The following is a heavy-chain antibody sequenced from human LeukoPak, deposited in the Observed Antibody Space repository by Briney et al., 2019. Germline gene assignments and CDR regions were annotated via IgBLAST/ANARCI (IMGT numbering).Heavy chain of an antibody. CDR2: INPSADST. Sequence: ASVKVSCKASGYTFTSYYIHWVRQAPGQGLEWMGIINPSADSTNYAQKFQGRVTMTRDMSTSTVYMDLSSLTSEDTAVYYCAKDRVFAGIAPDYWGQGTLVTVSS. CDR1: GYTFTSYY. J-gene: IGHJ4*02. V-gene: IGHV1-46*01. D-gene: IGHD6-13*01. CDR3: AKDRVFAGIAPDY.